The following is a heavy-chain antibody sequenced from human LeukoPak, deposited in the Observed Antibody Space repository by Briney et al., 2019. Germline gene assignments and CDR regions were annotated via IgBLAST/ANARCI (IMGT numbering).Heavy chain of an antibody. D-gene: IGHD5-24*01. Sequence: PSETLSLTCTVSGGSISSGSYYWSWNRQPAGKGLEWIGRIYTSGSTNYNPSLKSRVTISVDTSKNQFSLKLSSVTAADTAVYYCARGKGDVDLWGQGTLVTVSS. CDR1: GGSISSGSYY. J-gene: IGHJ5*02. V-gene: IGHV4-61*02. CDR2: IYTSGST. CDR3: ARGKGDVDL.